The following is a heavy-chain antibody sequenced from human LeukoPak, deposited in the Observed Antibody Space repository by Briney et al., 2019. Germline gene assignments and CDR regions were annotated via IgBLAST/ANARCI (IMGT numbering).Heavy chain of an antibody. D-gene: IGHD6-19*01. J-gene: IGHJ6*03. V-gene: IGHV1-8*01. CDR3: ARGPLIPGYSSGWYSGFYYYYYMDV. CDR1: GYTFTSYD. CDR2: MNPNSGNT. Sequence: ASVKVSCKASGYTFTSYDINWVRQATGQGLEWMGWMNPNSGNTGYAQKFQGRVTMTRNTSISTAYMELSSLRSEDTAVYYCARGPLIPGYSSGWYSGFYYYYYMDVWGKGTTVTISS.